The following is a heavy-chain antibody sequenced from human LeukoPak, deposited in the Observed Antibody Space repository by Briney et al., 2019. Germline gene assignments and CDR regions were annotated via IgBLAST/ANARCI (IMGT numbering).Heavy chain of an antibody. J-gene: IGHJ4*02. D-gene: IGHD6-19*01. CDR3: ASGWYDYFDY. Sequence: SETLSLTCTVSGGSISSYYWSWIRQPPGKGLEWIGYIYYNGSTNYNPSLKSRVTISVDTSKNQFSLKLSSVTAADTAVYYCASGWYDYFDYWGQGTLVTVSS. V-gene: IGHV4-59*01. CDR2: IYYNGST. CDR1: GGSISSYY.